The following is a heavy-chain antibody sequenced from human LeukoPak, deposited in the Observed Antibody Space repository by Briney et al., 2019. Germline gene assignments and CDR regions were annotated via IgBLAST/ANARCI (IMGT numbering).Heavy chain of an antibody. D-gene: IGHD6-19*01. J-gene: IGHJ4*02. Sequence: SGGSLRLSCAASGFTFSSYGMSWVRQPPGKGLEWIGEINHSGSTNYNPSLKSRVTISVDTSKSQFSLKLSSVTAADTAVYYCARGRWSSGWYYDYWGQGTLVTVSS. CDR3: ARGRWSSGWYYDY. CDR2: INHSGST. CDR1: GFTFSSYG. V-gene: IGHV4-34*01.